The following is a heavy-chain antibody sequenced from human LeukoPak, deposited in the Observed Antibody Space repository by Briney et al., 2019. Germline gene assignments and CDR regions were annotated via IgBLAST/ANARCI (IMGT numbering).Heavy chain of an antibody. Sequence: PGGSLRLSCAASGFTISSNYMSWVRQAPGKGLEWVSVIYSGGSTYYADSVKGRFTISRDNSKNTLYLQMNSLRAEDTAVYYCASPYGSGSYLFDYWGQGTLVTVSS. CDR3: ASPYGSGSYLFDY. CDR2: IYSGGST. J-gene: IGHJ4*02. D-gene: IGHD3-10*01. CDR1: GFTISSNY. V-gene: IGHV3-66*01.